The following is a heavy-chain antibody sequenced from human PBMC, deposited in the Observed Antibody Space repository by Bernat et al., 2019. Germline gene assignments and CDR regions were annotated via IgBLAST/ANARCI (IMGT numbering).Heavy chain of an antibody. CDR1: GFTFSNYG. Sequence: QVQLVESGGGVVQPGRSLRLSCVASGFTFSNYGMHWVRQAPGKGLEWVAVIWYDGTNKYYADSVKGRFTISRDNSKNTLYLQMNSLRAEDTAVYYCARDPGSATTGIDYWGQGTLVTVSS. D-gene: IGHD1-1*01. CDR2: IWYDGTNK. J-gene: IGHJ4*02. V-gene: IGHV3-33*01. CDR3: ARDPGSATTGIDY.